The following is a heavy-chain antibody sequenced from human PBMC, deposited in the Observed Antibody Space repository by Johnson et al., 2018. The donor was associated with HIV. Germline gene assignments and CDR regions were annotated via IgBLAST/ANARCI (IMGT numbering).Heavy chain of an antibody. V-gene: IGHV3-30-3*01. D-gene: IGHD6-19*01. CDR2: ISYDGGIK. Sequence: QVQLVESGGGLVQPGRSLRLSCAASGFTFSNYAVHWVRQAPGKGLEWVALISYDGGIKHYADSVKGRFTISRDNSKNTMYLQMNSLRAEDTAVYYCARDQRSSGLLGQTDAFDIWGQGKMVTVS. CDR1: GFTFSNYA. J-gene: IGHJ3*02. CDR3: ARDQRSSGLLGQTDAFDI.